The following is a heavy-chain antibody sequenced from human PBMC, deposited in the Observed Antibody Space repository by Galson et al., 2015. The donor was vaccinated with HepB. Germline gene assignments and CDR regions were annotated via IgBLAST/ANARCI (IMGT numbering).Heavy chain of an antibody. J-gene: IGHJ4*02. CDR3: ARTVRYTTSWFLES. V-gene: IGHV4-34*01. D-gene: IGHD2-2*01. CDR2: IHHTGST. Sequence: SETLSLTCAVYAGSFTGHYWSWIRQSPGKGLEWIGEIHHTGSTNYNPSLKSRVTISIDTSKNQFSLNLHSVTAADTAIYYCARTVRYTTSWFLESWGQGNLVTVSS. CDR1: AGSFTGHY.